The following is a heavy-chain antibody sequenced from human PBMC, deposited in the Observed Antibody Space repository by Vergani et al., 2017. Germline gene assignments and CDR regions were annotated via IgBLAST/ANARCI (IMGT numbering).Heavy chain of an antibody. V-gene: IGHV3-23*04. CDR1: GFTFSACP. D-gene: IGHD3-22*01. CDR3: ARLSYDTTPYLQGGYDC. J-gene: IGHJ4*02. Sequence: EVQLVESGGGLVQPGGSLRLSCAASGFTFSACPMTWVRQAPGKGLEWVSAISARYPSTYYAESVKGRFTISRDNSKNMLYLQMNSLRAEDTAVYYCARLSYDTTPYLQGGYDCWGQGTLVSVSS. CDR2: ISARYPST.